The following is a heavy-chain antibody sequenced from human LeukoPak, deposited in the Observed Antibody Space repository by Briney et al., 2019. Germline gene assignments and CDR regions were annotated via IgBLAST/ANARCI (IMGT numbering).Heavy chain of an antibody. CDR2: ISGSGDNT. CDR1: GFTFSSYA. CDR3: AKDLDSSGSNNFDY. Sequence: PGGSLRLSCAASGFTFSSYAMSWVRQAPGKGLEWVSGISGSGDNTYYADSVKGRFTISRDNSKNTLYVQVNSLGTEDTAAYYCAKDLDSSGSNNFDYWGQGTLVTVSS. J-gene: IGHJ4*02. D-gene: IGHD3-22*01. V-gene: IGHV3-23*01.